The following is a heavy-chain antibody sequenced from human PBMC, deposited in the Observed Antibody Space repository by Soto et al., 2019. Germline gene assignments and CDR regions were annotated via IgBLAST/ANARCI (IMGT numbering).Heavy chain of an antibody. CDR3: ARRQIATRPRPGLWWFDT. J-gene: IGHJ5*02. CDR2: INPEDSYT. CDR1: EYTFTNYW. D-gene: IGHD6-6*01. V-gene: IGHV5-51*01. Sequence: GESLKISCKGSEYTFTNYWIVWVRQMPGKGLEWMGIINPEDSYTKYSPSFQGQVTMSVDKSITTAYLQWSGLRASDTATYYCARRQIATRPRPGLWWFDTWGQGTLVTVSS.